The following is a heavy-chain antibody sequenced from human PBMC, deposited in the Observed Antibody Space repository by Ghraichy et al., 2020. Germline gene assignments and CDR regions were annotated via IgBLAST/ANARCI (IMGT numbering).Heavy chain of an antibody. CDR2: IYHSGST. D-gene: IGHD1-14*01. J-gene: IGHJ6*02. CDR3: ASAPGYYYYYGMDV. CDR1: GGSISSSNW. V-gene: IGHV4-4*02. Sequence: SETLSLTCAVSGGSISSSNWWSWVRQPPGKGLEWIGEIYHSGSTNYNPSLKSRVTISVDKSKNQFSLKLSSVTAADTAVYYCASAPGYYYYYGMDVWGQGTTVTVSS.